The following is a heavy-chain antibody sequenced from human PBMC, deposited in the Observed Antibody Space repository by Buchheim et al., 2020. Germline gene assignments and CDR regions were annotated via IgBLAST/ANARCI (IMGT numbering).Heavy chain of an antibody. J-gene: IGHJ4*02. CDR2: LSGSGGRT. Sequence: EVQLLESGGGLVQPGGSLRLSCAASGFTFSSYAMSWVRQAPGTGLAWVSALSGSGGRTYSAASVKGRFTISRDNSKNTLYLQMNSLRAKDTAVYYCAKLGGNSGSDLDIRNWGQGTL. CDR3: AKLGGNSGSDLDIRN. CDR1: GFTFSSYA. V-gene: IGHV3-23*01. D-gene: IGHD3-10*01.